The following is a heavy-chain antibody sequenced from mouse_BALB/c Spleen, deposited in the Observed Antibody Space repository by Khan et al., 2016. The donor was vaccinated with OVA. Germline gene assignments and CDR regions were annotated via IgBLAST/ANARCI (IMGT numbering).Heavy chain of an antibody. CDR1: GYSITSGYF. Sequence: EVQLQESGPGLVKPSQSLSLTCSVTGYSITSGYFWNWIRQFPGNNLEWMGYIRYDGNSNYNPSLKNRISITRDTSKNQFFLKLNSVTPEETATYYCARGGSSGPAWFTYWGQGTLVTVSA. CDR2: IRYDGNS. CDR3: ARGGSSGPAWFTY. D-gene: IGHD3-1*01. V-gene: IGHV3-6*02. J-gene: IGHJ3*01.